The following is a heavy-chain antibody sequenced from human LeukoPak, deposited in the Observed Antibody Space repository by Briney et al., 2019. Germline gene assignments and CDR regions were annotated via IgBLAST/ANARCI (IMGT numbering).Heavy chain of an antibody. Sequence: GGSLRLSCAVSGFTFSSYGMSWIRQAPGKGLEWVANIKQDGSEKYYVGSTKGRLTISRDNAKNSLFLQMNSLRGEDTAVYYCARDKVGVLMADSNFDYWGQGTMVTVSS. V-gene: IGHV3-7*01. CDR3: ARDKVGVLMADSNFDY. D-gene: IGHD3-10*01. CDR2: IKQDGSEK. J-gene: IGHJ4*02. CDR1: GFTFSSYG.